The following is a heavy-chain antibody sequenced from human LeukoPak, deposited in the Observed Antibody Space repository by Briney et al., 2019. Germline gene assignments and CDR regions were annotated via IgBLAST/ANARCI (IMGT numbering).Heavy chain of an antibody. CDR3: ARDQVYYDFWSAY. D-gene: IGHD3-3*01. CDR2: IRSKAHGGTT. V-gene: IGHV3-49*04. CDR1: GFTFGDYS. Sequence: PGRSLRLSCTGSGFTFGDYSMNWVRQAPGKGLEWVAFIRSKAHGGTTEYAASVKGRFTCSRDDSRSVAYLQMNNLRTEDTAVYYCARDQVYYDFWSAYWGQGTLVTVSS. J-gene: IGHJ4*02.